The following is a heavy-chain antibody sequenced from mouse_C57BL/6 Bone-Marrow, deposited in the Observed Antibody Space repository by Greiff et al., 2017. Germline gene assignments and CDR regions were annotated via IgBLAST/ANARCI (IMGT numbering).Heavy chain of an antibody. CDR1: GFNIKDDY. CDR2: IDPENGDT. V-gene: IGHV14-4*01. J-gene: IGHJ2*01. Sequence: EVQLQQSGAELVRPGASVKLSCTASGFNIKDDYMHWVKQRPEQGLEWIGWIDPENGDTEYASKFQGKATITADTSSNTAYLQLSSLTSEDTAVYYCTTGLPRDFDYWGQGTTLTGSS. CDR3: TTGLPRDFDY. D-gene: IGHD3-3*01.